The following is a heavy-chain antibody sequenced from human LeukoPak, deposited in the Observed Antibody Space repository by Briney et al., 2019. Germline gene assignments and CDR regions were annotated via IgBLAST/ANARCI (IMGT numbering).Heavy chain of an antibody. J-gene: IGHJ4*02. V-gene: IGHV1-69*05. D-gene: IGHD2-2*01. CDR1: GGTFSSYA. Sequence: ASVKVSCKASGGTFSSYAISWVRQAPGQGPEWMGGIIPIFGTANYAQKFQGRVTITTDESTSTAYMELSSLTSEDTAIYYCARTDVIEVPAALRGEYYFDYWGQGTLVTVSS. CDR3: ARTDVIEVPAALRGEYYFDY. CDR2: IIPIFGTA.